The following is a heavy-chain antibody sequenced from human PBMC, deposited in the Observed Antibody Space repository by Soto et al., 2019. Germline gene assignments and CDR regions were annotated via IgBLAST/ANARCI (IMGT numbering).Heavy chain of an antibody. Sequence: PGGSLRLSCAASGFTFSSYWMHWVRQAPGKGLVWVSRINSDGSSTSYADSVKGRFTISRDNAKNTLYLQMNSLRDEDTAVYYCARDLRYCSSTSRYYYYGMDVWGQATTVTVSS. J-gene: IGHJ6*02. D-gene: IGHD2-2*01. CDR2: INSDGSST. V-gene: IGHV3-74*01. CDR3: ARDLRYCSSTSRYYYYGMDV. CDR1: GFTFSSYW.